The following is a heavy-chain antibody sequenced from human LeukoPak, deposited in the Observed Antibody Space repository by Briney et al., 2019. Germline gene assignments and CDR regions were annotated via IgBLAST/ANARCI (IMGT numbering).Heavy chain of an antibody. D-gene: IGHD3-22*01. Sequence: PSETLSLTCTVSGGSISSYDWSWIRQPPGKGLDLIGYIYYSWSTNYNPSLNSRVTISVDTSKNQFSLKLSSVTAADTAVYYCARANTYYYDSSGYYIPGAFDIWGQGTLVTVSS. CDR1: GGSISSYD. J-gene: IGHJ3*02. CDR2: IYYSWST. CDR3: ARANTYYYDSSGYYIPGAFDI. V-gene: IGHV4-59*01.